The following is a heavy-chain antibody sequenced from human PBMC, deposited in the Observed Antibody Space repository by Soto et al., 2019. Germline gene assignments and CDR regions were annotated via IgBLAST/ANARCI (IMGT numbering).Heavy chain of an antibody. V-gene: IGHV1-69*06. CDR2: IIPIFGTA. Sequence: QVQLVQSGAEVEKPGSSVKVSCKASGGTFSSYAISWVRQAPGQGLEWMGGIIPIFGTANYAQKFQGRVTITADKSTSTAYMELSSLRSEDTAVYYCARDAREVGATPFFDYWGQGTLVTVSS. CDR1: GGTFSSYA. D-gene: IGHD1-26*01. CDR3: ARDAREVGATPFFDY. J-gene: IGHJ4*02.